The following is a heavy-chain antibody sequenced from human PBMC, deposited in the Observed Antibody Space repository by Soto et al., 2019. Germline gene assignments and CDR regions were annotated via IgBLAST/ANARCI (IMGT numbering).Heavy chain of an antibody. Sequence: PSETLSLTCTVSGGSISSSSYYWGWIRQPPGKGLEWIGYIYYSGSTSYNPSLKSRVTISVDTSKNQLSLKLSSVTAADRAVYYWARHETLNGDYDYWGQGTLVTVSS. CDR2: IYYSGST. CDR1: GGSISSSSYY. D-gene: IGHD4-17*01. CDR3: ARHETLNGDYDY. V-gene: IGHV4-61*05. J-gene: IGHJ4*02.